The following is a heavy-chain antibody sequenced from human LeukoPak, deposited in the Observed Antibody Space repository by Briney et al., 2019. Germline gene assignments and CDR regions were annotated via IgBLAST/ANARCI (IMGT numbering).Heavy chain of an antibody. CDR3: ARHRWFGATDDY. CDR1: GGSFSGYY. V-gene: IGHV4-34*01. D-gene: IGHD3-10*01. J-gene: IGHJ4*02. Sequence: PSETLSLTCAVYGGSFSGYYWSWIRQPPGKGLEWIGEINHSGSTNYNPSLKSRVTISVDTSKNQFSLKLSSVTAADTAVYYCARHRWFGATDDYWGQGTLVTVSS. CDR2: INHSGST.